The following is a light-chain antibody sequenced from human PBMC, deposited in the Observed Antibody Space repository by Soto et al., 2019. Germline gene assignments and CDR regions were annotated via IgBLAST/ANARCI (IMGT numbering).Light chain of an antibody. V-gene: IGLV2-14*01. CDR3: SSYTSSSTHYV. J-gene: IGLJ1*01. Sequence: QSVLTQPASVSGSPGQSITISSTGTSSDVGGYNFVSWYQQHPGKAPKLMIYEVSNRPSGVSNRLSGSKSGDTASLTISGLQAEDEADYYCSSYTSSSTHYVFGAGTKVTVL. CDR1: SSDVGGYNF. CDR2: EVS.